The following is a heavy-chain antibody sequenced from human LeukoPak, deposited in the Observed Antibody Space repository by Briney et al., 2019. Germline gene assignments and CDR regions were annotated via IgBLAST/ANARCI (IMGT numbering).Heavy chain of an antibody. D-gene: IGHD2-21*02. Sequence: GGSLRLSCAASGFTFSSSAMSWVRQAPGRGLEWVSAIGSSGVSTYYADSVKARFTISRDNSKNTLYLQMNSLRAEDTALYYCVKDLEYCGGDCYLLQFWGQGTLVTVSS. CDR2: IGSSGVST. V-gene: IGHV3-23*01. CDR1: GFTFSSSA. CDR3: VKDLEYCGGDCYLLQF. J-gene: IGHJ4*02.